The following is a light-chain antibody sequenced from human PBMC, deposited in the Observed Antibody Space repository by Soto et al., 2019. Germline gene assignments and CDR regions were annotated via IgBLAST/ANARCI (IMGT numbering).Light chain of an antibody. J-gene: IGKJ4*01. CDR1: QGINTG. V-gene: IGKV1-13*02. CDR3: QPVRALPLA. Sequence: AAELTQSPSSLSASVGDRVTITCRASQGINTGVAWYQQKPGKSPKLLIYETSNLASGVSLRFSGTGYGTQFSLTIGGLQPEDFATYHCQPVRALPLAFGGGTQVDIK. CDR2: ETS.